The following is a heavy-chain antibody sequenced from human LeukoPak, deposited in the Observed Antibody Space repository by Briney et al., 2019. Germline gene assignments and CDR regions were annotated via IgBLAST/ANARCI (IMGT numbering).Heavy chain of an antibody. CDR3: TRDLGVDTTMIFFDY. D-gene: IGHD5-18*01. CDR2: SSAYNGNT. V-gene: IGHV1-18*01. J-gene: IGHJ4*02. Sequence: ASVKVSCKASGYTFTSFGISWVRQAPGQGLEWMGWSSAYNGNTNYAQQFQGGVTMTTDTSTSTAYMEVRSLRSDDTAVYYCTRDLGVDTTMIFFDYWGQGSLVTVSS. CDR1: GYTFTSFG.